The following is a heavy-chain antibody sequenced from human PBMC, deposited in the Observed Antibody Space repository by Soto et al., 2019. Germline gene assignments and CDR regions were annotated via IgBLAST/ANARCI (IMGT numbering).Heavy chain of an antibody. D-gene: IGHD3-22*01. CDR1: GYTFTTYG. CDR2: ISTYNGNT. Sequence: VPLVQSGAEVKQPGASVKVSCKASGYTFTTYGMSWVRQAPGQGLDWMGWISTYNGNTKYAERLQGRVTMTTDTTTSTAYMELRSLRSDDTAVYYCARGPTDYYDNSGNYFLDYWGQGTLVTVSS. J-gene: IGHJ4*02. CDR3: ARGPTDYYDNSGNYFLDY. V-gene: IGHV1-18*01.